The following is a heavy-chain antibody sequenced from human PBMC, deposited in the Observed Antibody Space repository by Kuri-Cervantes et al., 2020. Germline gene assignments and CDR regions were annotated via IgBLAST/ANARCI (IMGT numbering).Heavy chain of an antibody. J-gene: IGHJ5*02. CDR1: GFTFDDYA. V-gene: IGHV3-9*01. CDR3: AKDPQFDP. CDR2: ISWNSGSI. Sequence: SLKISCAASGFTFDDYAMHWVRQAPGKGLEWVSGISWNSGSIGYADSVKGRFTISRDNSKNTLYLQMNSLRAEDTAVYYCAKDPQFDPWGQGTLVTVSS.